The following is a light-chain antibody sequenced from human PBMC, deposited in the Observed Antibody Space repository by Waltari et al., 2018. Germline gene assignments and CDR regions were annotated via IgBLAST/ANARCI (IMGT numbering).Light chain of an antibody. J-gene: IGKJ4*01. CDR3: QQYYSTPLT. CDR2: WAS. CDR1: YSVSSN. V-gene: IGKV4-1*01. Sequence: EMVMTQSPATLSVSPGERATLSCRASYSVSSNLAWYQQKPGQPPKLLIYWASTRESGVPDRFSGSGSGTDFTLTISSLQAEDVAVYYCQQYYSTPLTFGGGTKVEIK.